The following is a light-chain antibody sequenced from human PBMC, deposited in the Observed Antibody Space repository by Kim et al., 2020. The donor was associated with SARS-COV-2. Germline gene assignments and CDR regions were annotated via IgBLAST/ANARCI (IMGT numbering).Light chain of an antibody. J-gene: IGLJ2*01. CDR3: QAWDSSTVV. CDR1: KLGDKY. Sequence: YPGKTCSTTCARDKLGDKYACWYQQKPGQSPVLVIYQDSKRPSGIPERFSGSNSGNTATLTISGTQAMDEADYYCQAWDSSTVVFGGGTQLTVL. CDR2: QDS. V-gene: IGLV3-1*01.